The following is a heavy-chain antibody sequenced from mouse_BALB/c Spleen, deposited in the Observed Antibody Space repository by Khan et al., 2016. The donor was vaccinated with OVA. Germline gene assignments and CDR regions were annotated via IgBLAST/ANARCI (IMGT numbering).Heavy chain of an antibody. CDR1: GYTFTSYT. CDR3: VRDGAYHRNDGWFAY. V-gene: IGHV1-4*01. D-gene: IGHD2-14*01. CDR2: INPSNGYT. J-gene: IGHJ3*01. Sequence: VQLQQSGAELARPGASVKMSCKASGYTFTSYTIHWIKKRPGQGLEWIGYINPSNGYTNYNQKFKDKATLTTDKSSNTAYLTLSSLQSDDSAVYNCVRDGAYHRNDGWFAYWGQGTLVTVSA.